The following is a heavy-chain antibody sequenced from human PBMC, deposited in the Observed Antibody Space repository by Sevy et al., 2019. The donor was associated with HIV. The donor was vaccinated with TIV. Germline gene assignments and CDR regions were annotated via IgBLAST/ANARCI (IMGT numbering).Heavy chain of an antibody. CDR2: ISYDGGKT. V-gene: IGHV3-30*04. CDR3: TRDGGGDYVDY. D-gene: IGHD2-15*01. Sequence: GGSLRLSCAASGFTFRRYAMHWVRQAPGQGLESVAVISYDGGKTYHADSVKRRFTISRDNSENTLYLQMNSVRAEDTAVYYCTRDGGGDYVDYWGLGTLVTVSS. J-gene: IGHJ4*02. CDR1: GFTFRRYA.